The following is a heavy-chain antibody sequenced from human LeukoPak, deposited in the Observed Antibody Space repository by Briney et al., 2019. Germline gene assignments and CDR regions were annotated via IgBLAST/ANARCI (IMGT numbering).Heavy chain of an antibody. Sequence: GGSLRLSCAASGFTFSSYAMHWVRQAPGKGLERVAVISYDGSNKYYADSAKGRFTISRDNSKNTLYLQMNSLRAGDTAVYYCARDLEDLADYWGQGTLVTVSS. CDR2: ISYDGSNK. J-gene: IGHJ4*02. CDR1: GFTFSSYA. D-gene: IGHD2-15*01. CDR3: ARDLEDLADY. V-gene: IGHV3-30-3*01.